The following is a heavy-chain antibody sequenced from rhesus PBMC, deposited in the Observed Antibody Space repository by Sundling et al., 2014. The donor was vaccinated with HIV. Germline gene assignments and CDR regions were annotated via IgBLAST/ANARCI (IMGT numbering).Heavy chain of an antibody. V-gene: IGHV4-165*01. CDR3: AREPDYEYSEPYY. J-gene: IGHJ4*01. Sequence: QVQLQESGPGLVKPSETLSLTCTVSGASISVYWWGWIRQPPGKGLEWIGNIYGSSASTNYNPSLKSRVTISKDTSKNQFSLKLTSVTAADTAVYYCAREPDYEYSEPYYWGQGVLVTVVL. CDR2: IYGSSAST. D-gene: IGHD4-23*01. CDR1: GASISVYW.